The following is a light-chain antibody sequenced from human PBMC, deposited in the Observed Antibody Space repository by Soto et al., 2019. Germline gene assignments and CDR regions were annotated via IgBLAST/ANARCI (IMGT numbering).Light chain of an antibody. J-gene: IGLJ2*01. V-gene: IGLV2-8*01. Sequence: QSALTQPASVSGSPGQSITISCTGTSSDVGAYNYVSWYRQHPGKAPKLVIYGVIKRPSGVPDRFSGSKSGNTASLTVSGLQAEDEADYYCSSYAGSNNLVFGGGTKLTVL. CDR2: GVI. CDR1: SSDVGAYNY. CDR3: SSYAGSNNLV.